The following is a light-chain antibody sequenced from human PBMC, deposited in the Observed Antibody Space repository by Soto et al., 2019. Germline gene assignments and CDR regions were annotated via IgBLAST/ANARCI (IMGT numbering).Light chain of an antibody. CDR2: WAS. CDR3: QQYYTSPRT. CDR1: QSVLYSSNNNNY. J-gene: IGKJ1*01. V-gene: IGKV4-1*01. Sequence: DIVMTQSPDSLAVSLGERATINCKSSQSVLYSSNNNNYLAWYQQKPRQPPKLLIYWASTRESGVPDRFTGSGSGTDFTLTISSLQAEDVAVYYCQQYYTSPRTFGQGTKVEIK.